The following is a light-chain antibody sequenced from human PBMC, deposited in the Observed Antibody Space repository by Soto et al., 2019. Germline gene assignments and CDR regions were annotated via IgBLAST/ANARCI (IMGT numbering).Light chain of an antibody. V-gene: IGKV1-5*03. CDR2: KAS. Sequence: DIQMTQSPSTLSASVGDRVTITRRASQSINIWLAWYQQKPGRAPKLLIYKASTLESGVPSRFSGSGSGTEFTLTISSLQPDDFATYYCQQYNDYWTFGQGTKVDIK. J-gene: IGKJ1*01. CDR3: QQYNDYWT. CDR1: QSINIW.